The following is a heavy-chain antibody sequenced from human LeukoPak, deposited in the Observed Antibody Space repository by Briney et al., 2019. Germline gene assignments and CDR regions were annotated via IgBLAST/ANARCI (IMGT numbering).Heavy chain of an antibody. V-gene: IGHV5-51*01. J-gene: IGHJ5*02. D-gene: IGHD3-22*01. CDR1: GYSFTSYW. Sequence: GESLKISCKGSGYSFTSYWIGWVRQMPGKGLEWMGIIYPGDSDTRYSPSFQGQVTISADKSISTAYLQWSSLKASDTAMYYCAIISDGGYYYDSSGYYNLWGQGTLVTVSS. CDR2: IYPGDSDT. CDR3: AIISDGGYYYDSSGYYNL.